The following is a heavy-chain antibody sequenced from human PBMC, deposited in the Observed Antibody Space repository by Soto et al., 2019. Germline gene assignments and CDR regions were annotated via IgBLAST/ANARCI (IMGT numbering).Heavy chain of an antibody. CDR2: INGDGASL. D-gene: IGHD2-15*01. Sequence: EVRLEEAGGGFVQPGGSLRVSCSGSGFIFSSFWMHWVRQGPGKGLEWVSRINGDGASLAYADSVKGRFSISRDNVKNTLHLQMNSLRADDTAVYFVAREGSRGRVVWGRGTTVTVSS. CDR1: GFIFSSFW. J-gene: IGHJ6*02. V-gene: IGHV3-74*03. CDR3: AREGSRGRVV.